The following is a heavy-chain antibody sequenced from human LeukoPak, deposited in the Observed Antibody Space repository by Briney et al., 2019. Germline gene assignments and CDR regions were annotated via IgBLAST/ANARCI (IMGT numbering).Heavy chain of an antibody. CDR3: ARHTNLDL. CDR1: GYTFTDYY. Sequence: ASVKVSCKASGYTFTDYYIHWLRQAPGEGLEWILWINRNSGNTSVAQRLQGRVTTTTDTATSTVYLELSSLGPDGAAFYYCARHTNLDLWGQGTLVTVSS. CDR2: INRNSGNT. V-gene: IGHV1-2*02. J-gene: IGHJ4*02. D-gene: IGHD3-9*01.